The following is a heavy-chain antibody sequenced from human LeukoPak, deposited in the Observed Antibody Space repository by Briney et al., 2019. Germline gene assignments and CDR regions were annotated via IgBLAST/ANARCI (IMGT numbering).Heavy chain of an antibody. CDR3: ARKTFTMVRGVAFDI. J-gene: IGHJ3*02. Sequence: GGSLRLSCAASGFTFSSYAMGWVRQAPGKGLEWASAISGTGNRTYYADSVKGRFTISRDNAKNSLYLQMNSLRAEDTAVYYCARKTFTMVRGVAFDIWGQGTMVTVSS. D-gene: IGHD3-10*01. V-gene: IGHV3-23*01. CDR1: GFTFSSYA. CDR2: ISGTGNRT.